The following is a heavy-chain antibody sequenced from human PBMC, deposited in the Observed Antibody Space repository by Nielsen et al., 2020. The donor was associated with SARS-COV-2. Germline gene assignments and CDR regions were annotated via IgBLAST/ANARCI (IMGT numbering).Heavy chain of an antibody. V-gene: IGHV1-69*11. CDR1: GGIFSRYS. Sequence: SVKVSCKTSGGIFSRYSIGWVRQAPGQGFEWTGIINPMAGTTNYAQKFQGRVTITADESSSTDYMELSGVRSEDTAVYYCARLIVAAASYFDYWGQGTLVTVSS. CDR2: INPMAGTT. D-gene: IGHD6-13*01. CDR3: ARLIVAAASYFDY. J-gene: IGHJ4*02.